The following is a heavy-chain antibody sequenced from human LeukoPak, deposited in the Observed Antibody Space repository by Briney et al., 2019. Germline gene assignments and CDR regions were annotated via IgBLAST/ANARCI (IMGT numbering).Heavy chain of an antibody. Sequence: GGSLRLSCVVSGFTFSSFWMHWVRQAPGKGLVWVSRINSDGSSTTYADSVKGRFTISRDNAKNTLYLQMNSLRAEDTAVYYCARGAYYFDYWGQGALVTVSS. CDR2: INSDGSST. V-gene: IGHV3-74*01. J-gene: IGHJ4*02. CDR3: ARGAYYFDY. CDR1: GFTFSSFW.